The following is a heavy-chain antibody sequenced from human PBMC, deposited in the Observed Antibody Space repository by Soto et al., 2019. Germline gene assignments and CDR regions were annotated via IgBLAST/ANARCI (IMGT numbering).Heavy chain of an antibody. Sequence: GGSLRLSCAASGFTFSSYAMSWVGQAPGKGLEWVSAISGSGGSTYYADSVKGRFTISRDNSKNTLYLQMNSLRAEDTAVYYCAKATFFWSGYYSGTDYWGQGTLVTVSS. CDR1: GFTFSSYA. J-gene: IGHJ4*02. V-gene: IGHV3-23*01. D-gene: IGHD3-3*01. CDR3: AKATFFWSGYYSGTDY. CDR2: ISGSGGST.